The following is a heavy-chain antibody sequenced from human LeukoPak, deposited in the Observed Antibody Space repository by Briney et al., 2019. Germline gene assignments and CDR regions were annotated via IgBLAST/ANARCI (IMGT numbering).Heavy chain of an antibody. CDR3: ARGTGSGWYKLFDD. J-gene: IGHJ4*02. V-gene: IGHV7-4-1*02. CDR2: INTNTGNP. Sequence: GASVKVSCKASGYTFTSYATNWVRQAPGQGLEWMGWINTNTGNPTYAQGFTGRFVFSLDTSVSTAYLQISSLKAEDTAVYYCARGTGSGWYKLFDDWGQGTLVTVSS. CDR1: GYTFTSYA. D-gene: IGHD6-19*01.